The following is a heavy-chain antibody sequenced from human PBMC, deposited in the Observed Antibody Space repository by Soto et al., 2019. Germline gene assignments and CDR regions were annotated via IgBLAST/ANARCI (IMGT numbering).Heavy chain of an antibody. V-gene: IGHV3-23*01. CDR2: ISGSGGST. D-gene: IGHD2-2*01. Sequence: GGSLRLSCAASGFTFSNYAMSWVRQAPGKGLEWVSTISGSGGSTYYADSVKGRFTISRDNSKNMLFLQINSLRDDDSAVYYCAKRPASIITFDYWGQGTPVTVSS. J-gene: IGHJ4*02. CDR1: GFTFSNYA. CDR3: AKRPASIITFDY.